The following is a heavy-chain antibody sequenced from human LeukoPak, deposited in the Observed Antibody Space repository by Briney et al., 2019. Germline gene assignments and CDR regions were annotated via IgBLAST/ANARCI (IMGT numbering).Heavy chain of an antibody. CDR1: GFTFGAYC. D-gene: IGHD3-10*01. V-gene: IGHV3-9*01. CDR3: TKDISSGRPAPYGMDV. Sequence: GGSLRLSCAASGFTFGAYCMHWVRQPPRKGLEWVSAINWNSDTIHYADSVRGRFTISRDNAKNTLYLQMNSLRVEDTAFYFCTKDISSGRPAPYGMDVWGHGTTVTVSS. J-gene: IGHJ6*02. CDR2: INWNSDTI.